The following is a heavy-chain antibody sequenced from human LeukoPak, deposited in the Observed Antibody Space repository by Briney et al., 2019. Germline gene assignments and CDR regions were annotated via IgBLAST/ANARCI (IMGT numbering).Heavy chain of an antibody. D-gene: IGHD6-19*01. V-gene: IGHV6-1*01. Sequence: SQTLSLTCAISGDSVSSNSAAWNWIRQSPSRGLEWLGRTHYRSKWYNDYAVSVKSRITINPDTSKNQFSLQVNSVTPEDTAVYYCANWGAWRNSSGWYVIDYWGQGTLVTVSS. CDR3: ANWGAWRNSSGWYVIDY. CDR2: THYRSKWYN. CDR1: GDSVSSNSAA. J-gene: IGHJ4*02.